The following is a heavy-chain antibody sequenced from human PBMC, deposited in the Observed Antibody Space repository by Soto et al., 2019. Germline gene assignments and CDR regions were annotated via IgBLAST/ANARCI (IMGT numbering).Heavy chain of an antibody. D-gene: IGHD1-26*01. V-gene: IGHV3-30*18. CDR1: GFTFSSYG. Sequence: GGSLRLSCAASGFTFSSYGMHWVRQAPGKGLEWVAIISYDGSNTYYADSVKGRFTISRDNSKNTLYLQMNSLRAEDTSVYYCAKEGGLSGSYYISSSYYFDYWGQGT. J-gene: IGHJ4*02. CDR2: ISYDGSNT. CDR3: AKEGGLSGSYYISSSYYFDY.